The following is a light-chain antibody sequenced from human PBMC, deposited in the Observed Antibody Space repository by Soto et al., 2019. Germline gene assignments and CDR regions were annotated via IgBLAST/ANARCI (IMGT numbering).Light chain of an antibody. CDR1: QDISNH. V-gene: IGKV1-16*01. CDR3: QQYSSYSWT. CDR2: AAS. J-gene: IGKJ1*01. Sequence: DIQMTQSPSSLSASVGDRVTITCPASQDISNHLNWYQQKPGKAPKLLIYAASSLQSGVPSRFSGSGSGTEFTLTISSLQPDDIATYYCQQYSSYSWTFGQGTKVDIK.